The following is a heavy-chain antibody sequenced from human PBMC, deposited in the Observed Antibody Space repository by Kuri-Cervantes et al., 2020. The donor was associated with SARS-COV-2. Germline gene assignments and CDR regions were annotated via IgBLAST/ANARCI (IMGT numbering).Heavy chain of an antibody. CDR3: ARVFSPIMVGGVRLNWFDP. Sequence: ASVKVSCKASGYTFVSFGISWVRQAPGQGLEWMGWVSPHTGKTSYAQKFQGRVNMTTDTTTTTAYMELRSLRSDDTAVYYCARVFSPIMVGGVRLNWFDPWGQGTLVTVSS. D-gene: IGHD3-10*01. V-gene: IGHV1-18*01. CDR2: VSPHTGKT. J-gene: IGHJ5*02. CDR1: GYTFVSFG.